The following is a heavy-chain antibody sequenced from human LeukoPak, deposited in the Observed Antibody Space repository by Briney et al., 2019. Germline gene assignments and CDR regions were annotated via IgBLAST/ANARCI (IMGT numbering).Heavy chain of an antibody. J-gene: IGHJ3*02. CDR1: GFTFDDYG. V-gene: IGHV3-20*04. D-gene: IGHD6-13*01. CDR3: ARSSWYTPHDAFDI. Sequence: GGSLRLSCAASGFTFDDYGMSWVRQAPGKGLEWVSGINWNSGSIGYADSVKGRFTISRDNAKNSLYLQMNSLRAEDTALYYCARSSWYTPHDAFDIWGQGTMVTVSS. CDR2: INWNSGSI.